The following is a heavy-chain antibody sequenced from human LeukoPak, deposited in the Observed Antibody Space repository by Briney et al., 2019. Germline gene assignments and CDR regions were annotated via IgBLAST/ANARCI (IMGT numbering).Heavy chain of an antibody. CDR1: GFTFDDYA. J-gene: IGHJ6*03. Sequence: PGGSLRLSCAASGFTFDDYAMHWVRQAPGKGLEWVSGISWNSGSIGYADSVKGRFTISRDNAKNSLYLQMNSLRAEDTAVYYCARTYYYDSSGYYANYYYYYMDVWGKGTTVTVSS. CDR2: ISWNSGSI. D-gene: IGHD3-22*01. CDR3: ARTYYYDSSGYYANYYYYYMDV. V-gene: IGHV3-9*01.